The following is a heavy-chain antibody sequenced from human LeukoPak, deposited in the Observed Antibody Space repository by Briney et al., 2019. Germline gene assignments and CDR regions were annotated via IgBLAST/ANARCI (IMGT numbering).Heavy chain of an antibody. V-gene: IGHV1-8*01. CDR3: ASSSLYSYGSMVDY. D-gene: IGHD5-18*01. CDR1: GYTFTSYD. CDR2: MNPNSGNT. Sequence: GASVTVSCKASGYTFTSYDINRVRQATGQGLEWMGWMNPNSGNTGYAQKFQGRVTMTRNTSISKAYMELSSLRSEDTAVYYCASSSLYSYGSMVDYWGQGTLVTVSS. J-gene: IGHJ4*02.